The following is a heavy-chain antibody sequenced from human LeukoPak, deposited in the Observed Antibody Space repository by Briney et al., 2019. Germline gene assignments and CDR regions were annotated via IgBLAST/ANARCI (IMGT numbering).Heavy chain of an antibody. CDR3: ATQVGDGGYFDY. V-gene: IGHV3-48*03. J-gene: IGHJ4*02. CDR1: GFTFSSYE. D-gene: IGHD1-26*01. Sequence: GGSLRLSCAASGFTFSSYEMNWVRQAPGKGLEWVSYISSSGSTIYYADSVKGRFTISRDNAKNSLYLQMNSLRAEDRAVYYCATQVGDGGYFDYWGQGTLVTVSS. CDR2: ISSSGSTI.